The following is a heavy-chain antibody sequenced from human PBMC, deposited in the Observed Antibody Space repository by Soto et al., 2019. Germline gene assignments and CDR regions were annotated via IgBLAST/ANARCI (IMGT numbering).Heavy chain of an antibody. J-gene: IGHJ4*02. CDR3: ASRYYYDSSGYHF. CDR1: GFTVGSNY. Sequence: EVQLVESGGGLVQPGGSLRLSCAASGFTVGSNYMTWVRQAPGKGLEWVSVIYSGGSTYYADSVKGRFTISRDNSKNTLYLQMNSLRAEDTAVYYCASRYYYDSSGYHFWGQGTLVTVSS. V-gene: IGHV3-66*01. D-gene: IGHD3-22*01. CDR2: IYSGGST.